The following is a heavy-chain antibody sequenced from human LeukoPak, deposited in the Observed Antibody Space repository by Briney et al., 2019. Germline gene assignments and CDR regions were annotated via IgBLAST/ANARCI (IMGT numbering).Heavy chain of an antibody. D-gene: IGHD3-3*01. J-gene: IGHJ4*02. Sequence: ASVKVSCKASGGTFSSYAISWVRQAPGQGLEWMGGIIPIFGTANYAQKFQGRVTITADESTSTAYMELSRLRSDDTAVYYCARAGRDFWSGSDYWGQGTLVTVSS. V-gene: IGHV1-69*13. CDR1: GGTFSSYA. CDR3: ARAGRDFWSGSDY. CDR2: IIPIFGTA.